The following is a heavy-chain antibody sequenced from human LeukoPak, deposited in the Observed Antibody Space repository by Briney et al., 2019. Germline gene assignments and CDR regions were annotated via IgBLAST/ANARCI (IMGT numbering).Heavy chain of an antibody. J-gene: IGHJ5*02. Sequence: ASVKVSCKASGGTFSSYAISWVRQVPGQGLEWMGGIIPIFGTANYAQKFQGRVTITADESTSTAYMELSSLRSEDTAVYYCARDLELLGWFDPWGQGTLVTVSS. V-gene: IGHV1-69*01. D-gene: IGHD1-26*01. CDR2: IIPIFGTA. CDR3: ARDLELLGWFDP. CDR1: GGTFSSYA.